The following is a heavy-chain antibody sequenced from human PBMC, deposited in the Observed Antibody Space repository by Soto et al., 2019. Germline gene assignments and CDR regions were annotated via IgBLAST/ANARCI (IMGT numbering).Heavy chain of an antibody. CDR1: GGSISSYY. J-gene: IGHJ5*02. D-gene: IGHD3-3*01. CDR3: ARDHYDFWSGYNSWFDP. CDR2: IYYSGST. V-gene: IGHV4-59*01. Sequence: TSETLSLTCTVSGGSISSYYWSWIRQPPGKGLEWIGYIYYSGSTNYNPSLKSRVTISVDTSKNQFSLKLSSVTAADTAVYYCARDHYDFWSGYNSWFDPWGQGTLVTVSS.